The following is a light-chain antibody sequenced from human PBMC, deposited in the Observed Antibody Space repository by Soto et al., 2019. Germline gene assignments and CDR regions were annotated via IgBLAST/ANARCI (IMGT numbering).Light chain of an antibody. CDR2: DVS. CDR1: SSDIGGYNY. J-gene: IGLJ2*01. CDR3: SSYSSSSTSVF. Sequence: QSALTQPASVSGSPGQSITISCIGTSSDIGGYNYVSWYQQHPGKAPKVMIYDVSNRPSGVSNRFSGSKSGNTASLTISALQAEDEADYYCSSYSSSSTSVFFGAGTKLTVL. V-gene: IGLV2-14*03.